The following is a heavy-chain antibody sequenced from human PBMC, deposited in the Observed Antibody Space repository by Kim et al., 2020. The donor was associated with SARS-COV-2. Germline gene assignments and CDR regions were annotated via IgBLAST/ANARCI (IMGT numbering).Heavy chain of an antibody. D-gene: IGHD3-3*01. J-gene: IGHJ3*02. CDR3: ARRSDYYDFWSGYYKRNAGGAFDI. CDR2: IYYSGST. CDR1: GGSISSSSYY. V-gene: IGHV4-39*01. Sequence: SETLSLTCTVSGGSISSSSYYWGWIRQPPGKGLEWIGSIYYSGSTYYNPSLKSRVTIYVDTSKNQFSLKLSSVTAADTAVYYCARRSDYYDFWSGYYKRNAGGAFDIWGQGTMVTVSS.